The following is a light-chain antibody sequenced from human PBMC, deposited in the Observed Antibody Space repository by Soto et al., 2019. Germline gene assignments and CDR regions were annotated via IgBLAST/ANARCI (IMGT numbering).Light chain of an antibody. J-gene: IGKJ5*01. V-gene: IGKV3-11*01. CDR1: QSVGTY. CDR2: DAS. CDR3: QQGYIRPT. Sequence: IVLTQSPGTLSLSPGESATLSCRASQSVGTYLGWYQQKPGQAPSLLIYDASKRATGIPPRFSGSGSGTDFTLTISSAEPEDFVVYYCQQGYIRPTFGQGTRLEIK.